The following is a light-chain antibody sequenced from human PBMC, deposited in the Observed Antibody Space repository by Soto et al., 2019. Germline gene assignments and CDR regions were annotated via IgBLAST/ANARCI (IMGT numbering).Light chain of an antibody. CDR2: GVS. CDR1: SSDVGGYNY. J-gene: IGLJ3*02. Sequence: QSVLTQPASVSGSPGQWITISCTGTSSDVGGYNYVSWYQQHPGKAPKLVIYGVSYRPSGVSGRFSGSKFQNTASLTISGLQPEDEADYYCSSYRSGSVVLFGGGTKLTVL. V-gene: IGLV2-14*01. CDR3: SSYRSGSVVL.